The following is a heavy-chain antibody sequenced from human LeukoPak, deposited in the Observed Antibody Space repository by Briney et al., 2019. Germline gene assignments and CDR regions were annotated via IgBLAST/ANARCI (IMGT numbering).Heavy chain of an antibody. V-gene: IGHV4-38-2*02. CDR1: GYSISSGYY. CDR2: IYHSGST. Sequence: SETLSLTCAVSGYSISSGYYWGWIRQPPGKGLEWIGSIYHSGSTYYNPSLKSRVTISVDTSKNQFSLKLSSVTAADTAVYYCARDSDFWSGYLGDWGYWGQGTLVTVSS. CDR3: ARDSDFWSGYLGDWGY. J-gene: IGHJ4*02. D-gene: IGHD3-3*01.